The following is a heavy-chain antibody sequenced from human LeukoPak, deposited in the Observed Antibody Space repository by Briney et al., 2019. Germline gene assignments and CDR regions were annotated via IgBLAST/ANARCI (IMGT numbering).Heavy chain of an antibody. J-gene: IGHJ4*02. CDR3: ARGETYYYGSGSHPLDY. D-gene: IGHD3-10*01. V-gene: IGHV1-69*13. CDR2: IIPIFGTA. CDR1: GGTFSSYA. Sequence: ASVKVSCTASGGTFSSYAISWVRQAPGQGLEWMGGIIPIFGTANYAQKFQGRVTITADESTSTAYMELSSLRSEDTAVYYCARGETYYYGSGSHPLDYWGQGTLVTVSS.